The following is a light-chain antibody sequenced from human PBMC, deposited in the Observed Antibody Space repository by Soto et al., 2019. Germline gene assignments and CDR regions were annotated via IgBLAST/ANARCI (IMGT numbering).Light chain of an antibody. CDR3: QQLNSYPLT. J-gene: IGKJ4*01. CDR1: QGISSY. Sequence: IQLTQSPSSLSASVGDSVTITCRASQGISSYLAWYQQEPGKAPKLLIYAASTLQSGVPSRSSGGGSGTDFTLTTSSLQPEDFATYYCQQLNSYPLTFGGGTKVDIK. CDR2: AAS. V-gene: IGKV1-9*01.